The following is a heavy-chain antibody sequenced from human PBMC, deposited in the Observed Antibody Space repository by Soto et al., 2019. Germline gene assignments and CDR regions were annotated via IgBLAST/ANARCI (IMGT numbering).Heavy chain of an antibody. J-gene: IGHJ4*02. CDR2: ISGSGGST. CDR3: AKDQGGYSGYDYWDY. D-gene: IGHD5-12*01. Sequence: EVQLLESGGGLVQPGGSLRLSCAASGFTFSSYAMSWVRQAPGKGLEWVSAISGSGGSTYYADSVKGRFTISRDNSKNTLYLQINSLRAEDTAVYYCAKDQGGYSGYDYWDYWGQGTLVTVSS. CDR1: GFTFSSYA. V-gene: IGHV3-23*01.